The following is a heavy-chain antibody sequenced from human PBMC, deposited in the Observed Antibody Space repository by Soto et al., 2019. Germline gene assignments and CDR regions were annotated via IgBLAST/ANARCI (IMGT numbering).Heavy chain of an antibody. J-gene: IGHJ5*02. V-gene: IGHV3-13*01. D-gene: IGHD3-10*01. CDR1: GFIFSNFD. CDR2: IGFAGDT. Sequence: GGSLRLSCGASGFIFSNFDMHWVRQTTEKGLEWVSGIGFAGDTNYSGSVKGRFTISRENAKNSLFLQMNSLGVGDTAVYYCVRGLPGGFDPWGQGTLVTVSS. CDR3: VRGLPGGFDP.